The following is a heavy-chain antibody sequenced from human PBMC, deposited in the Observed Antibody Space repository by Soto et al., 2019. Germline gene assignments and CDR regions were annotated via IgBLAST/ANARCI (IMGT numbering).Heavy chain of an antibody. CDR3: VYRGSSSWY. CDR2: IYWDDDK. V-gene: IGHV2-5*02. Sequence: QITLKESGPTLVKPTQTLTLTCTCSGFSLXTXXXXXXXXXXXPGRALAVLALIYWDDDKRYSPSLKSRLTXTXXTSXXXVXXXXTXXDXVETATYYXVYRGSSSWYWGQGTLVTVSS. CDR1: GFSLXTXXXX. J-gene: IGHJ4*02. D-gene: IGHD6-13*01.